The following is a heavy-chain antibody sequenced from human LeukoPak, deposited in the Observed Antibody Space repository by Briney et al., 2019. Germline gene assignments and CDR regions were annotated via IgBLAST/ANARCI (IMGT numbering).Heavy chain of an antibody. V-gene: IGHV4-39*01. CDR2: VSQSGNT. Sequence: SGTLSLTCTLSGDSISSSDHYWVWIRQSPGKGLEWIGSVSQSGNTYYKSSLKSRVTVSIDTSKNEFSLILTSVTAADTAEYYCARHLYYSASGFWYIDLWGRGTLVIVSP. D-gene: IGHD3-10*01. CDR3: ARHLYYSASGFWYIDL. CDR1: GDSISSSDHY. J-gene: IGHJ2*01.